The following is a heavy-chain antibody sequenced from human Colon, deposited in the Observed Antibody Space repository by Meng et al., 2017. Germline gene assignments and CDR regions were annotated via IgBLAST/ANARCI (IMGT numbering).Heavy chain of an antibody. V-gene: IGHV3-23*01. CDR2: VRVSADAT. CDR3: TTQNFDY. CDR1: GFIFSDYA. Sequence: EVQLLESGGGLVQPWGSLRLPCAASGFIFSDYAMSWVRQAPGTGLEWVSTVRVSADATFYADSVKGRFAISRDNSKNTLYLQMNSLRAEDTAIYYCTTQNFDYWGQGTLVTVSS. J-gene: IGHJ4*02.